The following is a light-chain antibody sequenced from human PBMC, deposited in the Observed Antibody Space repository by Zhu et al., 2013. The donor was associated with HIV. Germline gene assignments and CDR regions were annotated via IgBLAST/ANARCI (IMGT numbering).Light chain of an antibody. J-gene: IGKJ4*01. CDR3: QQYGSSPLT. V-gene: IGKV3-20*01. CDR2: GAS. CDR1: QNIGNL. Sequence: TQSPGTLSVSPGETATLSCRASQNIGNLLGWYQQRPGQPPRLLIYGASSRASGIPDRFSGSGSGTDFTLTISRLEPEDFAVYYCQQYGSSPLTFGGGTK.